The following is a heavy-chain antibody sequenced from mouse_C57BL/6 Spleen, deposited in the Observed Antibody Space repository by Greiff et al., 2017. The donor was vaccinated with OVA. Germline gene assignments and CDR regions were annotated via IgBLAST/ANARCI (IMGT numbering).Heavy chain of an antibody. CDR2: IDPSDSYT. CDR3: ARRDSNYVLFAY. Sequence: QVQLQQPGAELVKPGASVKLSCKASGYTFTSYWMQWVKQRPGQGLEWIGEIDPSDSYTNYNQKFKGKATLTVDTSSSTAYMQLSSLTSEDSAVYYCARRDSNYVLFAYWGQGTLVTVSA. J-gene: IGHJ3*01. D-gene: IGHD2-5*01. CDR1: GYTFTSYW. V-gene: IGHV1-50*01.